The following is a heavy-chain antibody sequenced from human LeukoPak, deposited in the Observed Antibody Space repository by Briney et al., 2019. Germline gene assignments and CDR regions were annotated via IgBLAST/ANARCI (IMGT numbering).Heavy chain of an antibody. CDR3: TRGTSVVAGIDF. V-gene: IGHV3-74*01. D-gene: IGHD6-19*01. J-gene: IGHJ4*02. Sequence: GSLKPSFGAPGFHFNTFLMPWVRQTPGKGLGWVSHIDSEGISATYGDPAKGRFIMSRDNAKNTVYLQMNSLRAEDTGVYYCTRGTSVVAGIDFWGQGTLVTVSS. CDR2: IDSEGISA. CDR1: GFHFNTFL.